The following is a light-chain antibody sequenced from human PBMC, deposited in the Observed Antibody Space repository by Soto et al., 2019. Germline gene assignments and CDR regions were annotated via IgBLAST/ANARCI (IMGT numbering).Light chain of an antibody. V-gene: IGKV3-15*01. CDR3: QQYNQWPPFT. CDR2: GAS. J-gene: IGKJ4*01. CDR1: QSVSSK. Sequence: EIVMTQSPATLSVSPGERATLSCRASQSVSSKLAWYQQKPGQSPRLLIYGASTRATGVPARFSGSGSGTEFTLTISSLQSEDFAVYYCQQYNQWPPFTFGGGTKVEIK.